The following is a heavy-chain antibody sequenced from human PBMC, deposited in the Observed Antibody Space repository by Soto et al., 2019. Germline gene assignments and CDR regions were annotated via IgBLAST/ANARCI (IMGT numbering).Heavy chain of an antibody. CDR3: ACFGVADAFDI. V-gene: IGHV3-21*01. J-gene: IGHJ3*02. CDR1: GFTFSSFS. Sequence: PVASLRLSSGTSGFTFSSFSMNWVRQAPGKGLEWVSSISSSSSYIYYADSVKGRFTISRDNAKNSLYLQMNSLRAEDTAVYYCACFGVADAFDIWGQGT. CDR2: ISSSSSYI. D-gene: IGHD3-3*01.